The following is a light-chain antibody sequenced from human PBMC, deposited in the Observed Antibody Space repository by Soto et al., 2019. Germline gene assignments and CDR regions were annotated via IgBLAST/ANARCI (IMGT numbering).Light chain of an antibody. V-gene: IGLV2-14*01. Sequence: QSALTQPASVSGSPGQSITISCTGTSSDVGGYNYVSWYQQHPGKALKLMIYDVTNRPSGVSNRFSGSKSGNTASLTISGLQAEDAADYYCSSYTSSSTPLVFGGGTKLTVL. J-gene: IGLJ3*02. CDR2: DVT. CDR1: SSDVGGYNY. CDR3: SSYTSSSTPLV.